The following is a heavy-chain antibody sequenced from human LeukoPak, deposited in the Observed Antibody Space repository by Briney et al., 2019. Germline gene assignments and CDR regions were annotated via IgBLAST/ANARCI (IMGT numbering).Heavy chain of an antibody. D-gene: IGHD3-22*01. CDR2: IYYSGST. Sequence: SETLSLTCTVSGGSISSYYWSWIRQPPGKGLEWIGYIYYSGSTNYNPSLKSRVTISVDTSKNQFPLKLSSVTAADTAVYYCARVRYYYDSSGYYYVEAFDIWGQGTMVTVSP. V-gene: IGHV4-59*01. J-gene: IGHJ3*02. CDR3: ARVRYYYDSSGYYYVEAFDI. CDR1: GGSISSYY.